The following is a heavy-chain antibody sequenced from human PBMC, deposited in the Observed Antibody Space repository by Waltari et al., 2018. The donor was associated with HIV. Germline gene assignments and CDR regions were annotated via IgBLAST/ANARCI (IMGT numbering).Heavy chain of an antibody. D-gene: IGHD3-16*02. CDR3: SRLGSYLLPGY. V-gene: IGHV3-49*03. CDR2: IRSKAYGGTT. J-gene: IGHJ4*02. Sequence: EVQLVESGGGLVQPGRSLRLSCITSGFTFGDYAMSWFRQAPGKGLEWVGFIRSKAYGGTTEYAASVKGRFTISRDDSKSIAYLQMDSLKTEDTAVYYCSRLGSYLLPGYWGQGTLVTISS. CDR1: GFTFGDYA.